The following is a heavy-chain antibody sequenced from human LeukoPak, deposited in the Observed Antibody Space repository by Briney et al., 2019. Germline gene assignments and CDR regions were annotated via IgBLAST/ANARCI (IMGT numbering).Heavy chain of an antibody. D-gene: IGHD3-22*01. V-gene: IGHV3-23*01. CDR3: ARDPNYYDSSGYYGLSFDY. CDR1: GFTFSSYA. Sequence: GRSLRLSCAASGFTFSSYAMSWVRQAPGKGLEWVSTLSGSGDPIYYADSVKGRFTISRDNSKNTLYLQMNSLRAEDTAVYYCARDPNYYDSSGYYGLSFDYWGQGTLVSVSS. CDR2: LSGSGDPI. J-gene: IGHJ4*02.